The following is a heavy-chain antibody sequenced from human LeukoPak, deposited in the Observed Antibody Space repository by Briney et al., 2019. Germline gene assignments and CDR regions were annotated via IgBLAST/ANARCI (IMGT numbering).Heavy chain of an antibody. CDR3: ARDPNDYFDAFDI. D-gene: IGHD2/OR15-2a*01. CDR2: IYHSGST. V-gene: IGHV4-4*02. J-gene: IGHJ3*02. Sequence: SETLSLTCAVSGGSISSSNWWSWVRQPPGKGLEWIGEIYHSGSTNYNPSLKSRVTISVDKSKNQFSLKLSSVTAADTAVYYCARDPNDYFDAFDIWGQGTMVTVSS. CDR1: GGSISSSNW.